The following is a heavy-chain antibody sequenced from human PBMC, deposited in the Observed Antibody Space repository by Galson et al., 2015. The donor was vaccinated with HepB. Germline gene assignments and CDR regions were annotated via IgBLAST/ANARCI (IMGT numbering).Heavy chain of an antibody. V-gene: IGHV1-18*01. J-gene: IGHJ4*02. CDR2: ISPYNGNT. CDR1: GYSFTNYG. CDR3: ARDEMATMSDY. D-gene: IGHD5-24*01. Sequence: SVKVSCKASGYSFTNYGITWVRQAPGQGLEWMGWISPYNGNTVYGQRVQGRVTMTTETARSTAYMELRSLRSDDTALYYCARDEMATMSDYWGQGTLVTVSS.